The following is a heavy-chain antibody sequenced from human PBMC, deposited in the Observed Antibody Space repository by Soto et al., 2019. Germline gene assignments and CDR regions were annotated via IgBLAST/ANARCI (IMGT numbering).Heavy chain of an antibody. CDR2: INHSGST. CDR3: ARGRPYYDFWSGYYTGHIWFDP. V-gene: IGHV4-34*01. Sequence: SETLSLTCAVYGGSFSGYYWSWIRQNTGKGLEWIGEINHSGSTNYNPSLKSRVTISVDTSKNQFSLKLSSVTAADTAVYYCARGRPYYDFWSGYYTGHIWFDPWGQGTLVTVSS. CDR1: GGSFSGYY. J-gene: IGHJ5*02. D-gene: IGHD3-3*01.